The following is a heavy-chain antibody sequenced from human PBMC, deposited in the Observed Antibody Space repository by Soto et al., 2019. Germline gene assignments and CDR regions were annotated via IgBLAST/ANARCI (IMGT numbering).Heavy chain of an antibody. Sequence: GGSLRLSCAASGITFTTYAMSWVRQAPRKGLEWVSTVAANVTNRHYADFVKGRFTISRDNSKDTLPLQMNSLRVEDTAIYYCAGDYLRLNTLNGNFYSFGMDVWGQGTAVTVSS. D-gene: IGHD4-17*01. CDR3: AGDYLRLNTLNGNFYSFGMDV. CDR1: GITFTTYA. J-gene: IGHJ6*02. V-gene: IGHV3-23*01. CDR2: VAANVTNR.